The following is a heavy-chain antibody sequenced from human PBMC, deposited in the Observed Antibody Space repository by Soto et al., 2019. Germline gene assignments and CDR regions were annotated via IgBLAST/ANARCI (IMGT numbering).Heavy chain of an antibody. CDR2: IWSGGSNK. CDR3: AKRTLTAPFPFDY. J-gene: IGHJ4*02. V-gene: IGHV3-33*06. Sequence: WGPLRLSCAASGFTFSSYGMHWVRQAPGKGLEWVAVIWSGGSNKYYADSVKGRFTISRDNSKNTLYLQMSSLRAEDTAVYYCAKRTLTAPFPFDYWGPGTLVTVSS. CDR1: GFTFSSYG.